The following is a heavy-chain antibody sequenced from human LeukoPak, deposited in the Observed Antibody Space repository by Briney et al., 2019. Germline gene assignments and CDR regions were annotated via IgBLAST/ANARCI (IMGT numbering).Heavy chain of an antibody. Sequence: GGSLRLSCTASGFTFGDFAMSWFRQAPGKGLEWVGFIRSEAYGGTTEYAASVKGRFTISRDDSNNSLYLQMNSLRTEDTAVYYCAREGYNYGSDAFDIWGQGTMVTVSS. CDR3: AREGYNYGSDAFDI. J-gene: IGHJ3*02. CDR2: IRSEAYGGTT. D-gene: IGHD5-18*01. CDR1: GFTFGDFA. V-gene: IGHV3-49*03.